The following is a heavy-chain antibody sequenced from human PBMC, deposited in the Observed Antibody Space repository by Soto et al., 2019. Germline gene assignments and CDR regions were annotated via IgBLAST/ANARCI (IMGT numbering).Heavy chain of an antibody. CDR2: MSGGGVST. D-gene: IGHD6-19*01. V-gene: IGHV3-23*01. J-gene: IGHJ4*02. CDR1: GFTFSNFA. Sequence: DVQLLESGGGLVQPWGSLRLSCAASGFTFSNFAMSWVRQAPGKQLEWVSMMSGGGVSTFDADSVKGRFSISRDNSRNTLHLQMDSLRVEDTAVYFCAKGVRSGWFLPYLDSWDQGTLVTVSS. CDR3: AKGVRSGWFLPYLDS.